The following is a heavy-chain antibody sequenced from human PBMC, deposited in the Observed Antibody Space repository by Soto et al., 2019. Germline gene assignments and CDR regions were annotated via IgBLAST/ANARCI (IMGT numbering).Heavy chain of an antibody. J-gene: IGHJ4*02. CDR1: GYTFTGYY. CDR3: ARDREMATRGYFDY. CDR2: INPNSGGT. V-gene: IGHV1-2*04. Sequence: ASVKVSCKASGYTFTGYYMHWVRQAPGQGLEWMGWINPNSGGTNYAQKFKGWVTMTRDTSISTAYMELSRLRSDDTAVYYCARDREMATRGYFDYWGQGTLVTVS. D-gene: IGHD5-12*01.